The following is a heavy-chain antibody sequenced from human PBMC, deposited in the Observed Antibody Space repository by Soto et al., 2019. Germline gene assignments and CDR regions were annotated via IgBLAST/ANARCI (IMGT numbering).Heavy chain of an antibody. Sequence: GGSLRLSCAASGFTFSSYGMHWVRQAPGKGLEWVAVISYDGSNKYYADSVKGRFTISRDNSKNTLYLQMNSLRAEDTAVYYCAKDGVDTAMFDYWGQGTLVTVSS. V-gene: IGHV3-30*18. CDR3: AKDGVDTAMFDY. D-gene: IGHD5-18*01. J-gene: IGHJ4*02. CDR2: ISYDGSNK. CDR1: GFTFSSYG.